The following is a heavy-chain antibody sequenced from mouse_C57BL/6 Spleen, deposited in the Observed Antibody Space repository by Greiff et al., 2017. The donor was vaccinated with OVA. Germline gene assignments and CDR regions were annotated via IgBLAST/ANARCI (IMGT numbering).Heavy chain of an antibody. V-gene: IGHV1-15*01. D-gene: IGHD2-4*01. Sequence: VQLQESGAELVRPGASVTLSCKASGYTFTDYEMHWVKQTPVHGLEWIGAIDPETGGTAYNQKFKGKAILTADKSSSTAYMELRSLTSEDSAVYYCTSGNDYDEAYWGQGTLVTVSA. CDR1: GYTFTDYE. CDR2: IDPETGGT. J-gene: IGHJ3*01. CDR3: TSGNDYDEAY.